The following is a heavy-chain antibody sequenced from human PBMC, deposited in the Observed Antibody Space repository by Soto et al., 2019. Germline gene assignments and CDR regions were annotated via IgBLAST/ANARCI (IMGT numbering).Heavy chain of an antibody. D-gene: IGHD3-16*02. J-gene: IGHJ3*01. V-gene: IGHV4-61*01. CDR2: IYDSGST. CDR3: ARDWELSD. Sequence: QVQLQESGPGLVKPSETLSLTCTVSGGSVSSGSHYWTWIRQPPGKGLEWVGYIYDSGSTNYNASLKSRVTISLDTSKNQFPLKLSSETAADTAVYYSARDWELSDWGQGTMVTVSS. CDR1: GGSVSSGSHY.